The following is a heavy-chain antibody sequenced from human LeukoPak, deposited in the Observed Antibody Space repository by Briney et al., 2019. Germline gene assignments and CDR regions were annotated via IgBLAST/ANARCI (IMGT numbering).Heavy chain of an antibody. V-gene: IGHV4-34*01. D-gene: IGHD6-25*01. CDR2: NNHSGST. Sequence: PSETLSLTCAVYGGSFSGYYWSWIRQPPGKGLEWIGENNHSGSTNYNPSLKSRVTISVDTSKNQFSLKLSSVTAADTAVYYCARPAGYPGLNYFDYWGQGTLVTVSS. CDR3: ARPAGYPGLNYFDY. J-gene: IGHJ4*02. CDR1: GGSFSGYY.